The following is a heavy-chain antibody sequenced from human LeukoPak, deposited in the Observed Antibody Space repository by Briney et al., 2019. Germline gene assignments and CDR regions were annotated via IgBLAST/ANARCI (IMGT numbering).Heavy chain of an antibody. CDR1: GFIFSSYG. CDR3: AKEQWLGKMNYFDY. D-gene: IGHD6-19*01. CDR2: IRYDGSNK. Sequence: PGGSMRLSWAASGFIFSSYGMDWVSQAQDEGMEWVAFIRYDGSNKYYAHSVKGRFTISRDNSKNTLYLQMNSLRAEDTAVYYCAKEQWLGKMNYFDYWGQGTLVTVSS. V-gene: IGHV3-30*02. J-gene: IGHJ4*02.